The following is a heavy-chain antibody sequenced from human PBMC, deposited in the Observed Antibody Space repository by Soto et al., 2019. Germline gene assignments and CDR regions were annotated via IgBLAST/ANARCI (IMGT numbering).Heavy chain of an antibody. V-gene: IGHV4-31*03. CDR2: IYYSGST. Sequence: QVQLQESGPGLVKPSQTLSLTCTVSGGSISSGGYYWSWIRQHPGKGLEWIGYIYYSGSTYYNPSLKRRVTISVDTSKNNFSLQLSSVTAADTAVDYCARVPASPAAMGWIYYYGMDVWGQGTTVTVSS. CDR1: GGSISSGGYY. J-gene: IGHJ6*02. CDR3: ARVPASPAAMGWIYYYGMDV. D-gene: IGHD2-2*01.